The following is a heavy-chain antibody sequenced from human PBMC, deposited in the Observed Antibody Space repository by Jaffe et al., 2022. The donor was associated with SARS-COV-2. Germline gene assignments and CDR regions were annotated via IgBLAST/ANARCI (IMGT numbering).Heavy chain of an antibody. V-gene: IGHV3-23*01. D-gene: IGHD3-3*01. CDR3: AKGDDFWGRYSAH. Sequence: EVQMLESGGGFVQPGGSLRLSCAASGFTFSNYAITWVRQAPGKGLEWVSTISGSSDVTYYADSVKGRFTISRDNSKNTLFLQMNSLRVEDTAIYYCAKGDDFWGRYSAHWGQGTLVTVSS. J-gene: IGHJ4*02. CDR1: GFTFSNYA. CDR2: ISGSSDVT.